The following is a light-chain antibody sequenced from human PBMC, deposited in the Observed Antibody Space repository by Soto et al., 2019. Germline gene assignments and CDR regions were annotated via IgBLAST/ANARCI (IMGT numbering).Light chain of an antibody. J-gene: IGLJ1*01. CDR3: SSYTSCSTPDV. CDR1: SSDVGGYNY. V-gene: IGLV2-14*01. CDR2: EVS. Sequence: QSALTQPASVSVSPGPSISISCTGTSSDVGGYNYVSWYQQHPGKATRLMIYEVSNRPSGVSNRFSGSKSGNTASRTISGLQAEDEADYYCSSYTSCSTPDVFGTGTKVTV.